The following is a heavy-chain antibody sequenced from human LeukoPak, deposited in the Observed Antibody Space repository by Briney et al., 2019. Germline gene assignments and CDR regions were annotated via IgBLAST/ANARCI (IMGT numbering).Heavy chain of an antibody. V-gene: IGHV1-18*01. J-gene: IGHJ5*02. Sequence: ASVKVSCKASGYTFTSYGISWVRQAPGRGLEWMGWISAYNGNTNYAQKLQGRVTMTTDTSTSTAYMELRSLRSDDTAVYYCARDLAVGDFWSGYYRWFDPWGQGTLVTVSS. CDR3: ARDLAVGDFWSGYYRWFDP. CDR2: ISAYNGNT. D-gene: IGHD3-3*01. CDR1: GYTFTSYG.